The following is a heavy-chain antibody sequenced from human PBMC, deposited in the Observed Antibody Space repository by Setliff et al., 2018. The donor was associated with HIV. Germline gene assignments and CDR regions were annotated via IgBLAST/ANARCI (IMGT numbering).Heavy chain of an antibody. V-gene: IGHV4-38-2*01. D-gene: IGHD3-3*01. CDR3: ARIFGDQGYYYGMDV. Sequence: KPSETLSLTCVVSGYSISSGNYWGWIRQPPGKGLEWIGNIYHTGSTNCNPSLKSRVTISVDTSKNQFSLKLSSVIAADTAVYYCARIFGDQGYYYGMDVWGQGTTVTVSS. CDR1: GYSISSGNY. J-gene: IGHJ6*02. CDR2: IYHTGST.